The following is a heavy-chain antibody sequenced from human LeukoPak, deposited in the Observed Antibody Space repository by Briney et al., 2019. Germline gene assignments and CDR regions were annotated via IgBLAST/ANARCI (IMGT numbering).Heavy chain of an antibody. V-gene: IGHV4-34*01. Sequence: SETLSLTCAVYGGSFSGYYWSWIRQPPGKGLEWIGEINHNGSTNYNPSLKSRVTISVDTSKNQFSLKLSSVTATDMAVYFCARLGYSVSWTDCWGQGILVTVSS. CDR1: GGSFSGYY. CDR3: ARLGYSVSWTDC. D-gene: IGHD6-13*01. J-gene: IGHJ4*02. CDR2: INHNGST.